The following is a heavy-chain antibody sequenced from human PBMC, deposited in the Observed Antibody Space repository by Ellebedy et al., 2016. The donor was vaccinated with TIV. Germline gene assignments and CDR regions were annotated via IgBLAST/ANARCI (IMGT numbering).Heavy chain of an antibody. Sequence: ASVKVSXXASGYTFTAYSVHWVRQAPGQGLEWMGWINPNTGGTNYAQTFQGRITMTTDTSISTAYMDLSRLTSDDTAVYYCARDGLAAAGKDYYYMDVWGKGTTVTVSS. CDR2: INPNTGGT. CDR1: GYTFTAYS. D-gene: IGHD6-13*01. J-gene: IGHJ6*03. CDR3: ARDGLAAAGKDYYYMDV. V-gene: IGHV1-2*02.